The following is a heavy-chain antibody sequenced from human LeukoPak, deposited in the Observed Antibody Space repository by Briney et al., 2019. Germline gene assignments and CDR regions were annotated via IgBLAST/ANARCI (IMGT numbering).Heavy chain of an antibody. CDR2: ISYDGSNK. V-gene: IGHV3-30-3*01. CDR3: AKGSDDFWSGYSNTYNWFDP. CDR1: GFTFSSYA. J-gene: IGHJ5*02. D-gene: IGHD3-3*01. Sequence: GGSLRLSCAASGFTFSSYAMHWVRQAPGKGLEWVAVISYDGSNKYYADSVKGRFTISRDNSKNTLYLQMNSLRAEDTAVYYCAKGSDDFWSGYSNTYNWFDPWGQGTWSPSPQ.